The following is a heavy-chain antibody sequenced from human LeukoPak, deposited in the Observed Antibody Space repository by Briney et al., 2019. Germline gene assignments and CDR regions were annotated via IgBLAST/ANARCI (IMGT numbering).Heavy chain of an antibody. CDR1: GLTFSSYW. CDR2: IQQDGSER. V-gene: IGHV3-7*01. D-gene: IGHD3-3*01. J-gene: IGHJ4*02. Sequence: GGSLRLSCAASGLTFSSYWMSWVRKAPGKGMEWVANIQQDGSERYYVDSVKGRFTISRDNSKKSLYLQMNSLRADDTAVYYCASDGGPFDNWGQGTLVTVSS. CDR3: ASDGGPFDN.